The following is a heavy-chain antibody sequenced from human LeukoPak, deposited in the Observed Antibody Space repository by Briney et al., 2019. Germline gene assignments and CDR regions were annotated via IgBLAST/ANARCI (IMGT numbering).Heavy chain of an antibody. CDR1: GFTFSDYY. J-gene: IGHJ4*02. V-gene: IGHV3-11*04. CDR2: ISSSGSTI. D-gene: IGHD3-3*01. Sequence: GGSLRLSCAASGFTFSDYYMSWLRQAPGKGLEWVSYISSSGSTIYYADSVKGRFTISRDNAKNSLYLQMHSLRAEDTAVYYCARAGALEWLLYSGYFDYWGQGTLVTVSS. CDR3: ARAGALEWLLYSGYFDY.